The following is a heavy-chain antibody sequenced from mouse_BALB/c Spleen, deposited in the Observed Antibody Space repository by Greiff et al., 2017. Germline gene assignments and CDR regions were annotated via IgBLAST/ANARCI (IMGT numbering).Heavy chain of an antibody. CDR3: ARAVNFAY. V-gene: IGHV5-4*02. Sequence: EVMLVESGGGLVKPGGSLKLSCAASGFTFSDYYMYWVRQTPEKRLEWVATISDGGSYTYYPDSVKGRFTISRDNAKNNLYLQMSSLKSEDTAMYYCARAVNFAYWGQGTLVTVSA. J-gene: IGHJ3*01. CDR2: ISDGGSYT. CDR1: GFTFSDYY.